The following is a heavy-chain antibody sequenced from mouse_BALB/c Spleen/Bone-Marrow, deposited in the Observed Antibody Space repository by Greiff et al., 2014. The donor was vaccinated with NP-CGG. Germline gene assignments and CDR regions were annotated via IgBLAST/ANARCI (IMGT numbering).Heavy chain of an antibody. V-gene: IGHV1S30*01. CDR3: ARQLYGNYAY. Sequence: EVKLVESGPEPVKPGPSVKISCKASGYSFTGYYMHWVKQSHGKSLEWIGEINPYNGGTSYNQKFKGKATLTVDTSSSTAFMELHSLTSEDSLVYYCARQLYGNYAYWGQGTLVTVSA. J-gene: IGHJ3*01. CDR1: GYSFTGYY. D-gene: IGHD2-10*02. CDR2: INPYNGGT.